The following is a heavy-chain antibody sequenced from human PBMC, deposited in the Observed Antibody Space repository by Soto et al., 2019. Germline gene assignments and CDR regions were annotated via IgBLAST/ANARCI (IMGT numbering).Heavy chain of an antibody. CDR2: IYYSGST. V-gene: IGHV4-31*03. Sequence: QVQLQESGPGLVKPSQPLSLTCTVSGGSISSGGYYWSWIRQHPGKGLEWLGYIYYSGSTYYNPSLKSRVTISVDPSKTQFSLKLSSVTAADTAVYYCARLAAYRTVTFDYWGQGTLVTVSS. D-gene: IGHD4-17*01. J-gene: IGHJ4*02. CDR3: ARLAAYRTVTFDY. CDR1: GGSISSGGYY.